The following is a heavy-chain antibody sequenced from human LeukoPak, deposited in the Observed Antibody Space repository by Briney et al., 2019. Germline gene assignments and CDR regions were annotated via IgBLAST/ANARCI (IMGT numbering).Heavy chain of an antibody. CDR2: ISPSGGST. V-gene: IGHV1-46*01. Sequence: ASVKVSCKASGYTFTSYYMHWVRQAPGQGLEWMGIISPSGGSTSHAQKFQGRVTMTRDTSTSTVYMELSSLRSEDTAVYYCARAGSSYAVFNYWGQGTLVTVSS. CDR1: GYTFTSYY. CDR3: ARAGSSYAVFNY. D-gene: IGHD2-2*01. J-gene: IGHJ4*02.